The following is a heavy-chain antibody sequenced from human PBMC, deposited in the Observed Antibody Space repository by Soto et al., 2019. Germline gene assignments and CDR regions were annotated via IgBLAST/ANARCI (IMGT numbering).Heavy chain of an antibody. CDR3: ARDDDYAIHNGMDV. V-gene: IGHV3-33*01. D-gene: IGHD2-2*01. J-gene: IGHJ6*02. Sequence: QVLLVESGGGVVQPGRSLGLSCVASGFSFSVYGMHWVRQAPGKGLEWVAVITNDGSRREYADSVKGRFTISRDNSKNTLFLEMSSLRAEDMAIYYCARDDDYAIHNGMDVWGQGTTVTVSS. CDR1: GFSFSVYG. CDR2: ITNDGSRR.